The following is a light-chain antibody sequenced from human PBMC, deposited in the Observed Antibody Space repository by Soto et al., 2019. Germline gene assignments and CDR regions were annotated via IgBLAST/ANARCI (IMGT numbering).Light chain of an antibody. CDR3: QQRSNWPAT. CDR1: QSVSTY. Sequence: EIELTQSPVTLSLSPGERATLSCRASQSVSTYLAWYQQKPGQAPRLLIYDASNRATGIPARFSGSGSGTDFTLTISSLEPEDFAVYYCQQRSNWPATFGQGTKLEIK. CDR2: DAS. J-gene: IGKJ2*01. V-gene: IGKV3-11*01.